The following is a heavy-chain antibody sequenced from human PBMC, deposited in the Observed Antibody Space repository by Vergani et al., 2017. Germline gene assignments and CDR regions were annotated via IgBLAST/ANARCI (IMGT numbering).Heavy chain of an antibody. D-gene: IGHD6-13*01. CDR3: ARDLGYSSSWYSLDY. V-gene: IGHV3-53*04. Sequence: EVQLLESGGGLVQPGGSLRLSCAASGFTFSSYGMSWVRQAPGKGLEWVSVIYSGGSTYYADSVKGRFTISRHNSKNTLYLQMNSLRAEDTAVYYCARDLGYSSSWYSLDYWGQGTLVTVSS. J-gene: IGHJ4*02. CDR2: IYSGGST. CDR1: GFTFSSYG.